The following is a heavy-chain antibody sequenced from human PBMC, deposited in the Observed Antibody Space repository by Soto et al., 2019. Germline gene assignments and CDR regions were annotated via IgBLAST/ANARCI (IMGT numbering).Heavy chain of an antibody. V-gene: IGHV4-59*01. CDR3: ARRWGTYFDF. Sequence: PSETLSLTCTVSGGSISSYYWSWIRQPPGKGLEWIGYIYYSGSTDYDPSLKSRVTISVDTSKNQFSLKLCSVTAADTAVYYCARRWGTYFDFWGQGTLVTVSS. CDR1: GGSISSYY. J-gene: IGHJ4*02. CDR2: IYYSGST. D-gene: IGHD7-27*01.